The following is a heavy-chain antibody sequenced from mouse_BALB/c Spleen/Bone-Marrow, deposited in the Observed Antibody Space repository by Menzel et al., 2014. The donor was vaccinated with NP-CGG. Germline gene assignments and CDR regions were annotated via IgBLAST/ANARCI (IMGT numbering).Heavy chain of an antibody. CDR3: ARFPMDY. Sequence: EANVVESGGGLVQPGGSLRLSCTTSGFTFADYYMSWVRQPPGKALEWLAFIRNKAYGYTTEYSASVRGRFTISRDNSQSILYFQMNTLRAEDSATYYCARFPMDYWGQGTSVTVSS. J-gene: IGHJ4*01. CDR2: IRNKAYGYTT. V-gene: IGHV7-3*02. CDR1: GFTFADYY.